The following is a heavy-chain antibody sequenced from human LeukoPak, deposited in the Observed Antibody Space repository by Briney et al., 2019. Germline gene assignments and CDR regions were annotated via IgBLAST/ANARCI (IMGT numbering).Heavy chain of an antibody. J-gene: IGHJ4*02. V-gene: IGHV4-34*01. CDR3: ARATQLWFDFDY. D-gene: IGHD5-18*01. CDR2: INHSGST. CDR1: GGSFSGYY. Sequence: SETLSLTCAVYGGSFSGYYWSWIRQPPGKGLEWIGEINHSGSTNYNPSLKSRITISVDTSKNQFSLKLSSVTAADTAVYYCARATQLWFDFDYWGQGTLVTVSS.